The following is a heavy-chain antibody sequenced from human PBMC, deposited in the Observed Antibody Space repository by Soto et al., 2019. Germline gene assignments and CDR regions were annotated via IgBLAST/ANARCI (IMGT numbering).Heavy chain of an antibody. CDR2: IWYDGSNK. CDR3: AREAAYCGGDCYLLDY. J-gene: IGHJ4*02. D-gene: IGHD2-21*01. Sequence: ESGGGVVQPGRSLRLSCAASGFTSSSYGMHWVRQAPGKGLEWVAVIWYDGSNKYYADSVKGRFTISRDNSKNTLYLQMNSLRAEDTAVYYCAREAAYCGGDCYLLDYWGQGTLVTVSS. V-gene: IGHV3-33*01. CDR1: GFTSSSYG.